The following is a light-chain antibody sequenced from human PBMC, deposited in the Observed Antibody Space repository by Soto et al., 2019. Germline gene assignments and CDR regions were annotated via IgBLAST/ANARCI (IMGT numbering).Light chain of an antibody. CDR1: KLGDKY. CDR3: QAWDSSRYV. J-gene: IGLJ1*01. Sequence: SYELTQPPSVSVSPGQTASITCSGDKLGDKYACWYQQKPGQSPVLVIYEDNKRPSGIPERFSGSNSGNTATLTISGTQAMDAADYHCQAWDSSRYVFGTGPKVTVL. V-gene: IGLV3-1*01. CDR2: EDN.